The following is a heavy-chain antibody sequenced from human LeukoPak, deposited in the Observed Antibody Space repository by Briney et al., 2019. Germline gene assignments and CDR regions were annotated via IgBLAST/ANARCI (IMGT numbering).Heavy chain of an antibody. CDR1: GFTFSDYY. Sequence: GGSLRLSCAASGFTFSDYYMSWIRQAPGKGLEWVSYISSSGSTIYYADSVKGRFTISRDNAKNSLYLQMNSLRAEDTAVYYLSRLFRLDYFDYWGQGTLVTVSS. J-gene: IGHJ4*02. CDR2: ISSSGSTI. CDR3: SRLFRLDYFDY. V-gene: IGHV3-11*04.